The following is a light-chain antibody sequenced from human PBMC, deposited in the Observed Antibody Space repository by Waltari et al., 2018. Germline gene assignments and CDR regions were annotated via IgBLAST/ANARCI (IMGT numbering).Light chain of an antibody. V-gene: IGLV2-8*01. J-gene: IGLJ1*01. CDR3: SSYAGSNNFV. CDR2: EVS. Sequence: QPPSASGSPGQSVTISCTGTSSDVGGYNYVSWYQQHPGKVPKLMIYEVSKRPSGVPDRFSGSKSGNTASLTVSGLQAEDEADYYCSSYAGSNNFVFGTGTKVTVL. CDR1: SSDVGGYNY.